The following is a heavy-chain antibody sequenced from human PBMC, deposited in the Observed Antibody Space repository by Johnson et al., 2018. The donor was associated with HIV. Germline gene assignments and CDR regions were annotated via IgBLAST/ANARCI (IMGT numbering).Heavy chain of an antibody. CDR1: GLTFSSYG. CDR2: VWSAGRNT. J-gene: IGHJ3*02. Sequence: QVHLVESGGGVAQPGRSLRLSCEVSGLTFSSYGFHWVRQSPGKGLEWVAVVWSAGRNTHYADSVKGRFTISRDNSINTVSLQMNSLRAEDTAVYYCATYNVGSSYAVDIWCQGTTVTVSS. CDR3: ATYNVGSSYAVDI. D-gene: IGHD3-3*01. V-gene: IGHV3-33*01.